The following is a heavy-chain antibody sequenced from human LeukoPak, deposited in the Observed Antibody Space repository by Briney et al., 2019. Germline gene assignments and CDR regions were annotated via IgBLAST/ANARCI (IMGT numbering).Heavy chain of an antibody. V-gene: IGHV4-30-2*01. D-gene: IGHD5-18*01. CDR3: ASRGYSYDQDY. Sequence: SQTLSLTCTVSGGSISSGGYYWSWIRQPPGKGLEWIGYIYHSGSTYYNPFLKSRVTISVDRSKNQFSLKLSSVTAADTAVYYCASRGYSYDQDYWGQGTLVTVSS. CDR2: IYHSGST. J-gene: IGHJ4*02. CDR1: GGSISSGGYY.